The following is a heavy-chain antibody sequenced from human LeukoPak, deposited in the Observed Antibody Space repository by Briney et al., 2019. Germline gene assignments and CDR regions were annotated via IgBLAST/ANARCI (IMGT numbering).Heavy chain of an antibody. D-gene: IGHD3-10*01. CDR3: ARPEGVPYSFNY. CDR2: IYPGDSDT. CDR1: GYNFSTNW. V-gene: IGHV5-51*01. J-gene: IGHJ4*02. Sequence: GESLQISCKGSGYNFSTNWIGWVRQMPGKGLEWMGIIYPGDSDTRYSPSFQGQVTISADRSISTAYLQWSSLKASDTAMYYCARPEGVPYSFNYRGQGTLVTVSS.